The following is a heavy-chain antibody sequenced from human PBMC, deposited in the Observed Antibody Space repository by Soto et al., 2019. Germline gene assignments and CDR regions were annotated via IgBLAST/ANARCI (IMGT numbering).Heavy chain of an antibody. D-gene: IGHD6-13*01. CDR3: ARATQPTRGYSSSWYPGDFWFDP. CDR1: GFTFSSYW. CDR2: INSDGSST. Sequence: GGSLRLSCAASGFTFSSYWMHWVRQAPGKGLVWVSRINSDGSSTSYADSVKGRFTISRDNAKNTLYLQMNSLRAEDTAVYYCARATQPTRGYSSSWYPGDFWFDPWGQGTLVTVSS. V-gene: IGHV3-74*01. J-gene: IGHJ5*02.